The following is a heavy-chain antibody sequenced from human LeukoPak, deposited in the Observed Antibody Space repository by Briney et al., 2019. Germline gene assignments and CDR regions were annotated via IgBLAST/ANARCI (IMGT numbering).Heavy chain of an antibody. J-gene: IGHJ3*02. CDR3: AKSDMAYYYDSSGYYLDNAFDI. D-gene: IGHD3-22*01. CDR2: ISGSGGST. V-gene: IGHV3-23*01. CDR1: AGFPFSSYS. Sequence: PGGSLRLSCAASAGFPFSSYSMNWVRQAPGKGPEWVSAISGSGGSTYYADSVKGRFTISRDNSKNTLYLQMNSLRAEDTAVYYCAKSDMAYYYDSSGYYLDNAFDIWGQGTMVTVSS.